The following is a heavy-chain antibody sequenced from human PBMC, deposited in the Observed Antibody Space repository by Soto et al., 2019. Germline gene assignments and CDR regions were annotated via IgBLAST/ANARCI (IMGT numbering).Heavy chain of an antibody. V-gene: IGHV3-72*01. Sequence: GGSLRLSCAASGFTFSDHYMDWVRQAPGKGLEWVGRTRNKANSYTTEYAASVKGRFTISRDDSKNSLYLQMNSLKTEDTAVYYCARTSTTVNYYGMDVWGQGTTVTVSS. CDR2: TRNKANSYTT. J-gene: IGHJ6*02. CDR3: ARTSTTVNYYGMDV. CDR1: GFTFSDHY. D-gene: IGHD4-17*01.